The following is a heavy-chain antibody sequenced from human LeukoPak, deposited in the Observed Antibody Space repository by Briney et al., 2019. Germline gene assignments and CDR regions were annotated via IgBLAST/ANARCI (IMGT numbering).Heavy chain of an antibody. D-gene: IGHD3-16*02. J-gene: IGHJ6*03. CDR3: ARRTRAFSYTYGDAYYYYMDV. CDR2: ISYSGST. Sequence: SETLSLTCTVSGGSGSSDSWSWIRQPPGQGLEWIGYISYSGSTSYNTSLKSRVTISVDPSKSQLSRKLRSVTAADTAVYYCARRTRAFSYTYGDAYYYYMDVWGKGTTVIVS. CDR1: GGSGSSDS. V-gene: IGHV4-59*02.